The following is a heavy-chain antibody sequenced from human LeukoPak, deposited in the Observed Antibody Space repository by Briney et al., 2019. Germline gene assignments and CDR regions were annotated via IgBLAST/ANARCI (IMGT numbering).Heavy chain of an antibody. CDR2: IYHSGST. CDR1: GYSISSGYY. J-gene: IGHJ4*02. Sequence: PSETLSLTCAVSGYSISSGYYWGWIRQPPGKGLEWIGSIYHSGSTYYNPSLKSRVTLSVDTSKNQCSLKLSSVTAADTAVYYCARERVAAAGTKGADYWGQGTLVTVSS. D-gene: IGHD6-13*01. V-gene: IGHV4-38-2*02. CDR3: ARERVAAAGTKGADY.